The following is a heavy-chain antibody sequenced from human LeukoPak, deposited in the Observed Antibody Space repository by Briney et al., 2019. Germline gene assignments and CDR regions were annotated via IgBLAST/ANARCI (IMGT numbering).Heavy chain of an antibody. D-gene: IGHD3-9*01. J-gene: IGHJ4*02. CDR3: VRGADTGYSSDS. CDR1: GFPVSSFY. V-gene: IGHV3-74*01. CDR2: INSDGRST. Sequence: GGSLRLSCAASGFPVSSFYMTWVRQAPGKGLVWVSRINSDGRSTNYADSVKGRFSISRDNAENTLYLQMNSLRVEDTAVYYCVRGADTGYSSDSWGQGTLVTVSS.